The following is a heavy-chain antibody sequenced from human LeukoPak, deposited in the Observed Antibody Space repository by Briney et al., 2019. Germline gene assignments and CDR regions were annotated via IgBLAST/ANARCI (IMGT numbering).Heavy chain of an antibody. CDR3: ARDPYYYDSSGYYSPSDFDY. J-gene: IGHJ4*02. Sequence: GGSLRLSCAASGFTFSDYYMSWIRQAPGKGLEWVSYISSSGSTIYYADSVKGRFTISRDNAKNSLYLQMNSLRAEDTAVYYCARDPYYYDSSGYYSPSDFDYWGQGTLVTVSS. CDR2: ISSSGSTI. D-gene: IGHD3-22*01. CDR1: GFTFSDYY. V-gene: IGHV3-11*01.